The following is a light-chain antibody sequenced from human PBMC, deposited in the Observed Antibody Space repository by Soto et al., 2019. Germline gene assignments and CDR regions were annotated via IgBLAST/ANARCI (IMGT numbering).Light chain of an antibody. J-gene: IGKJ5*01. CDR2: AAS. Sequence: IPLNQSPSSLSASVGDRVTFTCRASEDISSYLVWYQQKPGAAPKLLIYAASALHSGVPSRFSGSGSGTDFTLTISSLHPEDFAVYFCQQFKNYPITFGQGTRLEIK. V-gene: IGKV1-9*01. CDR3: QQFKNYPIT. CDR1: EDISSY.